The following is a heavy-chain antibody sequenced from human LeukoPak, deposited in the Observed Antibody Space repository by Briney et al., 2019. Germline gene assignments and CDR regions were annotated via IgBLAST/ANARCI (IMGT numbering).Heavy chain of an antibody. J-gene: IGHJ5*02. V-gene: IGHV4-59*01. CDR2: IYYSGST. CDR3: ARQEWGSIWFDP. CDR1: GGSISSYY. Sequence: SETLSLTCTVSGGSISSYYWSWIRQPPGKGLEWIGYIYYSGSTNYNPSLKSRVTISVDTSKNQFSLKLSSVTAADTAVYYCARQEWGSIWFDPWGQGTLVTVSS. D-gene: IGHD7-27*01.